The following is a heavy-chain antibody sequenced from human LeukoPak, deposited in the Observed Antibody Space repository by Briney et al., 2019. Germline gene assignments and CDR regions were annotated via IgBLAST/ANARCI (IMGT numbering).Heavy chain of an antibody. CDR3: ARDDYYYYYMDV. Sequence: ASVKVSCKASGYTFTNYGISWVRQAPGQGLEWMGWISAYNGNTNYAQKLQGRVTMTTDTSTSTAYMELRSLRSDDTAVYYCARDDYYYYYMDVWGKGTTVTISS. CDR1: GYTFTNYG. V-gene: IGHV1-18*01. CDR2: ISAYNGNT. J-gene: IGHJ6*03.